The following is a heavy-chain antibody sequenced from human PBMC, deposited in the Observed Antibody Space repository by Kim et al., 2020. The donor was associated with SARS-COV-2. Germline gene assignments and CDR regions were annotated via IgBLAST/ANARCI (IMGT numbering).Heavy chain of an antibody. CDR3: ARSGQLAV. CDR1: GFTFSSYI. Sequence: GGSLRLSCEASGFTFSSYIMTWVRQAPQKGLEWVSSFTVGGGATYYADSVKGRFTIFRDNSKKTMYLQMNSLRAEDTAAYYCARSGQLAVCGQGTPVTVS. J-gene: IGHJ4*02. D-gene: IGHD3-10*01. CDR2: FTVGGGAT. V-gene: IGHV3-23*01.